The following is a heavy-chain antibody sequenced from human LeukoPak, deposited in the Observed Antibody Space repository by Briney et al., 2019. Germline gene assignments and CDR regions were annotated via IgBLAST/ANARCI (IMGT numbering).Heavy chain of an antibody. CDR2: IWYDGSNK. CDR1: GFTFSSYG. V-gene: IGHV3-33*01. D-gene: IGHD3-10*01. CDR3: ARTFGCWYFVS. J-gene: IGHJ4*02. Sequence: GGSLRLSCAASGFTFSSYGMHWVRQAPGKGLEWVAVIWYDGSNKYYADSVKGRFTISRDNSKNTLYLQMNSLRAEDSAVYYCARTFGCWYFVSWGQGTLVTVSS.